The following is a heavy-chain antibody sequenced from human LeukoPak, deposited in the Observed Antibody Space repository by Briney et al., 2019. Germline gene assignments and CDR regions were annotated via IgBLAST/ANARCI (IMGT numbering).Heavy chain of an antibody. CDR1: GFTFSSYW. CDR3: ARARGIRWELAPFDY. D-gene: IGHD1-26*01. CDR2: INTDGSST. Sequence: GGSLRLSCAASGFTFSSYWMHWVRQAPGKGLVWVSRINTDGSSTSYADSVKGRFTISRDNAKNTLYLQMNSLRAEDTAVYYCARARGIRWELAPFDYWGQGTLVTVSS. J-gene: IGHJ4*02. V-gene: IGHV3-74*01.